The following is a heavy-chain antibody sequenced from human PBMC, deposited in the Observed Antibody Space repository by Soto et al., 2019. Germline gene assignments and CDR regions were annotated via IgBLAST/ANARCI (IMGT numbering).Heavy chain of an antibody. CDR1: GFTFSSYA. CDR3: AIPISDYEPPANY. Sequence: QVQLVESGGGVVQHGRSLRLSCSGSGFTFSSYAMHWVRQAPGKGLEWVAVISYDGSNKYYADSVKGRFTISRDNSKNTLYLKMNSLRTEDTAMYYCAIPISDYEPPANYCGQGTPVTVSS. CDR2: ISYDGSNK. J-gene: IGHJ4*02. V-gene: IGHV3-30-3*01. D-gene: IGHD5-12*01.